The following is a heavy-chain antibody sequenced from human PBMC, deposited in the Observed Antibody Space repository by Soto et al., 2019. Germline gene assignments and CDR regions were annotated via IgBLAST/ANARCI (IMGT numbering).Heavy chain of an antibody. D-gene: IGHD3-22*01. CDR2: IRSNAYGGTT. J-gene: IGHJ4*02. CDR1: GFTFGDYA. Sequence: PGGSLRLSCTTSGFTFGDYAMSWVRQAPGKGLEWVGFIRSNAYGGTTQYAASVKGRFTISRDDSKSIASLQMKSLKTADTAVYYCTRSYYYDSLGYYNYWGQGNLVTVSS. V-gene: IGHV3-49*04. CDR3: TRSYYYDSLGYYNY.